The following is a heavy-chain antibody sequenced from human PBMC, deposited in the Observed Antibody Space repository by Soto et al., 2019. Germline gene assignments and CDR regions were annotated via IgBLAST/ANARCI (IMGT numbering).Heavy chain of an antibody. D-gene: IGHD4-17*01. CDR3: AREGDYGDFRDY. V-gene: IGHV1-69*04. CDR1: GGTFSSYT. J-gene: IGHJ4*02. Sequence: SLKVSCKASGGTFSSYTISWVRQAPGQGLEWMGRIIPILGIANYAQKFQGRVTITADKSTSTAYMELSSLRSEDTAVYYCAREGDYGDFRDYWGQGTLVTVSS. CDR2: IIPILGIA.